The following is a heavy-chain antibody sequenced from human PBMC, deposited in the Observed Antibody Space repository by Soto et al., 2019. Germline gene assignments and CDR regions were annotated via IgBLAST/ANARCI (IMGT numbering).Heavy chain of an antibody. D-gene: IGHD3-22*01. V-gene: IGHV3-74*01. CDR3: AKGWLYGAGMGV. Sequence: EAQLMQSGGGLVQPGGSLRLSCAASGFTFSSYWMHWVRQAPGKGLVWVSRIHSDGSRTNYADSVKGRFSISRDNAKNTLYLQMNSLRVEDTAVYYCAKGWLYGAGMGVWGQGTTVTVSS. J-gene: IGHJ6*02. CDR1: GFTFSSYW. CDR2: IHSDGSRT.